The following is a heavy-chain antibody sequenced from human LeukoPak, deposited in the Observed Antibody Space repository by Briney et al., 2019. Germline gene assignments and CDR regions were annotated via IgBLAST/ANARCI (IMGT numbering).Heavy chain of an antibody. J-gene: IGHJ5*02. CDR3: ARLMYSSSWYRSFPNWFDP. V-gene: IGHV4-39*01. CDR1: GGSISSSSYY. D-gene: IGHD6-13*01. Sequence: PSETLSLTCTVSGGSISSSSYYWGWIRQPPGKGLEWIGSIYYSGSTYYNPSLKSRVTISVDTSKNQFSLKLSSVTAADTAVYYCARLMYSSSWYRSFPNWFDPWGQGTLVTVSS. CDR2: IYYSGST.